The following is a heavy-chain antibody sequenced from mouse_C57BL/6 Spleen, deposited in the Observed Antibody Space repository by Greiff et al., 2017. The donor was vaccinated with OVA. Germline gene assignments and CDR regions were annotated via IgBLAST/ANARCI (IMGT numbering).Heavy chain of an antibody. J-gene: IGHJ2*01. V-gene: IGHV1-82*01. CDR2: IYPGDGDT. Sequence: QVQLQQSGPELVKPGASVKISCKASGYAFSSSWMNWVKQRPGKGLEWIGRIYPGDGDTNYNGKFKGKATLTADKSYSTAYMQLSSLTSEDSAVYVCARWGIYYDNVFDYWGQGTTLTVSS. CDR3: ARWGIYYDNVFDY. CDR1: GYAFSSSW. D-gene: IGHD2-4*01.